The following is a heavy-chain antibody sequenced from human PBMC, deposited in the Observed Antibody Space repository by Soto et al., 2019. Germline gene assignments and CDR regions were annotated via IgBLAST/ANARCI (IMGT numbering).Heavy chain of an antibody. D-gene: IGHD3-22*01. J-gene: IGHJ4*02. V-gene: IGHV1-69*06. CDR2: IIPIFGTA. CDR1: GGTFSSYA. CDR3: ARDYYDSSGYYQYHFNY. Sequence: QVQLVQSWAEVKKPGSSVKVSCKASGGTFSSYAISWVRQAPGQGLEWMGGIIPIFGTANYAQKFQGRVTITADKSTSTAYMELSSLRSEDTAVYYCARDYYDSSGYYQYHFNYWGQGTLVTVSS.